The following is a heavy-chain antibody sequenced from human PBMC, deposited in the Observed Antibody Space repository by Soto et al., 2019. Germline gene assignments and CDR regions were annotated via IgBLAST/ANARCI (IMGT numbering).Heavy chain of an antibody. V-gene: IGHV4-59*01. CDR3: ARVMGDWGTYYYYYGMDV. CDR2: VYYAGAT. Sequence: XETLCLTCTVSGSSFNSSDWGWIRQPPGRGPEWIGYVYYAGATNYNPSLESRVTISPDTSRNQFSLNLRSVTAADTAVYYCARVMGDWGTYYYYYGMDVWGQGTTVTVSS. CDR1: GSSFNSSD. D-gene: IGHD3-16*01. J-gene: IGHJ6*02.